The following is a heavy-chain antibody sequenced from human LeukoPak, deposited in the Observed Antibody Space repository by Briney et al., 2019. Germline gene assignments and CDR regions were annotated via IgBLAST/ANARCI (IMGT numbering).Heavy chain of an antibody. D-gene: IGHD4-23*01. CDR2: IETSSSTI. J-gene: IGHJ4*02. Sequence: PGGSLRLSCAASGFTFSSYGMNWVRQAPGKGLEWVSYIETSSSTIYYADSVKGRFTISRDNAKNSLYLQMNSLRDEDTAVYYCARHDYGGNSGDYWGQGTLVIVSS. V-gene: IGHV3-48*02. CDR3: ARHDYGGNSGDY. CDR1: GFTFSSYG.